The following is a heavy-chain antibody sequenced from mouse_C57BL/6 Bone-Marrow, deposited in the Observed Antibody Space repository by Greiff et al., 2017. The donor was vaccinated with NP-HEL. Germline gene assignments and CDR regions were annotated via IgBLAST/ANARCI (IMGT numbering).Heavy chain of an antibody. CDR1: GYTFTDYE. CDR2: IDPETGGT. J-gene: IGHJ1*03. Sequence: QVQLQQSGAELVRPGASVTLSCKASGYTFTDYEMHWVKQTPVHGLEWIGAIDPETGGTAYNQKFKGKAILTADKSSSTAYMELRSLTSEDSAVYYCTRTPYYYGSSYWYFDVCGTGTTVTVSS. CDR3: TRTPYYYGSSYWYFDV. V-gene: IGHV1-15*01. D-gene: IGHD1-1*01.